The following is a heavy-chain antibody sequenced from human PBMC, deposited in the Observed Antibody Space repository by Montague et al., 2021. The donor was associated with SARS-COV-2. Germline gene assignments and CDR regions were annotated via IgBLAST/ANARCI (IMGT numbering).Heavy chain of an antibody. CDR3: ARDIGGSTVTMGGFDY. CDR2: IYYSGST. CDR1: GGSISSGGYY. Sequence: TRSLTCTVSGGSISSGGYYWSWIRQHPGKGLEWIGYIYYSGSTYYNPSLKSRVTISVDTSKNQFSLKLSSVTAADTAVYYCARDIGGSTVTMGGFDYWGQGTLVTVSS. J-gene: IGHJ4*02. D-gene: IGHD4-17*01. V-gene: IGHV4-31*03.